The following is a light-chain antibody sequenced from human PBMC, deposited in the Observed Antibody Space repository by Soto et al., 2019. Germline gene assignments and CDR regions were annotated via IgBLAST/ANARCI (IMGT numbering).Light chain of an antibody. V-gene: IGLV2-23*03. Sequence: QSALTQPASVSGSPGQSITISCTGTSSDDGSYNLVSWYQQHPGKAPKLMIYEGSKRPSGVSNRFSGSKSVNTASLTISGLQAEDEADYYCCSYAGSSTFDVVFGGGTKLTVL. CDR3: CSYAGSSTFDVV. J-gene: IGLJ2*01. CDR1: SSDDGSYNL. CDR2: EGS.